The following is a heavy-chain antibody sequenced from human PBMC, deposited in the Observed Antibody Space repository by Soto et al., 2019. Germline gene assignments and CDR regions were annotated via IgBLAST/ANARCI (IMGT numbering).Heavy chain of an antibody. Sequence: SETLSLTCTVSGGSINNYYWTWIRQSPGKGLEWIGHIYYSGGPNYNPSLMSRVTISVDTSNNQFSLKLKSVTAADTAVYYCARGGGAIPSYYFGLAVWSQGTTVTVSS. CDR1: GGSINNYY. V-gene: IGHV4-59*01. CDR2: IYYSGGP. D-gene: IGHD3-10*01. J-gene: IGHJ6*02. CDR3: ARGGGAIPSYYFGLAV.